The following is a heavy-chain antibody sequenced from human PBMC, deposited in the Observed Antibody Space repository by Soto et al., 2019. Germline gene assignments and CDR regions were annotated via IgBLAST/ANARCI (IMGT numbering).Heavy chain of an antibody. CDR1: GGTFSSYA. Sequence: QVQLVQSGAEVKKPGSSVKVSCKASGGTFSSYAISWVRQAPGQGLEWMGGIIPIFGTANYAQKFQGRVTITADESTSTDYMELSSLRSEDTAVYYCARSTVWPMIVVDYYYYYGMDVWGPGTTVTGSS. V-gene: IGHV1-69*01. CDR2: IIPIFGTA. CDR3: ARSTVWPMIVVDYYYYYGMDV. J-gene: IGHJ6*02. D-gene: IGHD3-22*01.